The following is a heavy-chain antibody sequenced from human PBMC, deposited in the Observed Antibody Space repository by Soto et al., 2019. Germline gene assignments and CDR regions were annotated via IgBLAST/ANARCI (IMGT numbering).Heavy chain of an antibody. CDR3: AKGPLYGDYVSG. CDR1: GFTFSSYA. V-gene: IGHV3-23*01. J-gene: IGHJ4*02. CDR2: ISGSGGTT. Sequence: EVQLLESGGGLVQPGGSLRLSCAASGFTFSSYAMSWVRQAPGKGLEWVSTISGSGGTTYYADSVKGRFTISRDNSKNTLYLPMNSLRAEDTAVYYCAKGPLYGDYVSGWGQGTLVTVSS. D-gene: IGHD4-17*01.